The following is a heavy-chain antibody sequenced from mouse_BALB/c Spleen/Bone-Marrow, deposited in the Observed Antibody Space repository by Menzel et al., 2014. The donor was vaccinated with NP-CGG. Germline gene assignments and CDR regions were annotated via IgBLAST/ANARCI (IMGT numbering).Heavy chain of an antibody. D-gene: IGHD2-1*01. CDR1: GFTFSSYG. V-gene: IGHV5-6*01. CDR3: ARGGGXYYGNYWFAY. CDR2: ISSGGSYT. Sequence: LXESGGXLVKPGGSLKLSCAASGFTFSSYGMSWVRQTPDKRLEWVATISSGGSYTYYPDSVKGRFTVSRDNAKNTLYLQMSSLKSEDTAMXYCARGGGXYYGNYWFAYWXQXXXXTXSX. J-gene: IGHJ3*01.